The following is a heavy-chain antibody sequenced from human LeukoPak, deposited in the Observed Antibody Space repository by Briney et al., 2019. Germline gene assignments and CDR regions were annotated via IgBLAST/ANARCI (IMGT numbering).Heavy chain of an antibody. V-gene: IGHV5-51*01. Sequence: GESLKISCKGSGYSFTSYWIGWVRQMPGKGLEWMGIIYPGDSDTRYSPSFQGQVTISADKSISTAYLQWSSLKASDTAMYYCARLSRNRDGYKNLDYWGQGTLVTVSS. CDR1: GYSFTSYW. CDR2: IYPGDSDT. D-gene: IGHD5-24*01. J-gene: IGHJ4*02. CDR3: ARLSRNRDGYKNLDY.